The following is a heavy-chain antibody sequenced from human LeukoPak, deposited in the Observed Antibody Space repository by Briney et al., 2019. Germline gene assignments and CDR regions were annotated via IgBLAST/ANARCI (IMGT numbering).Heavy chain of an antibody. CDR3: ARGAGGGGYGAFDI. J-gene: IGHJ3*02. CDR2: INHSGST. D-gene: IGHD2-15*01. CDR1: GGSFSVYY. V-gene: IGHV4-34*01. Sequence: PSETLSLTCAVYGGSFSVYYWSWIRQPPGKGLEWIGEINHSGSTNYNPSLKSRVTISVDTSKNQFSLKLSSVTAADTAVYYCARGAGGGGYGAFDIWGQGTMVTVSS.